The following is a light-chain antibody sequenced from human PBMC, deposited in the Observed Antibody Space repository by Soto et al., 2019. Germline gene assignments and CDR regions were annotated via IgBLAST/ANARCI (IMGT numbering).Light chain of an antibody. CDR1: ESVTSGH. CDR2: DAS. V-gene: IGKV3D-20*01. J-gene: IGKJ1*01. CDR3: QQYSTSPRT. Sequence: PGERVTLSCGASESVTSGHLAWYQQRPGLAPRLLIYDASIRATGTPDRFSGSGSETDFTLTINRLEPEDFAVYYCQQYSTSPRTFGQGTKVEIK.